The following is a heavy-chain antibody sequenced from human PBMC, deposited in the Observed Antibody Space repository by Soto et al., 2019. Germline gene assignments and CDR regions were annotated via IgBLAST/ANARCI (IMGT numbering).Heavy chain of an antibody. CDR3: ARELIYDFWSGSVGGAFDI. V-gene: IGHV4-30-4*01. CDR1: GGSISSGDYY. D-gene: IGHD3-3*01. Sequence: QVQLQESGPGLVKPSQTLSLTCTVSGGSISSGDYYWSWIRQPPGKGLEWIGYIYYSGSTYYNPSLKSRVTISVDTSENQFSLKLSSVTAADTAVYYCARELIYDFWSGSVGGAFDIWGQGTMVTVSS. CDR2: IYYSGST. J-gene: IGHJ3*02.